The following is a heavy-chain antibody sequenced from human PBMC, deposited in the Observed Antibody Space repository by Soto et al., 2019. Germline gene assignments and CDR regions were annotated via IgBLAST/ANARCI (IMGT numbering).Heavy chain of an antibody. Sequence: ASVKVSCKASGYASSGYYIHWVRQAPGQGLEWMGWVNPNSGDTDYAQKFQGRVTMTRDTSITSAYLDLARLRSDDTATYFCARANSGDDDEFDYWGQGTPVAVSS. CDR3: ARANSGDDDEFDY. CDR2: VNPNSGDT. J-gene: IGHJ4*02. D-gene: IGHD5-12*01. CDR1: GYASSGYY. V-gene: IGHV1-2*02.